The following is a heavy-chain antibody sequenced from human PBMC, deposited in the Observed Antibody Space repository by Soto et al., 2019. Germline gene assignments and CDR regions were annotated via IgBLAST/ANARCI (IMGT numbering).Heavy chain of an antibody. CDR2: IYYSGST. J-gene: IGHJ6*02. CDR1: GGSISSYY. D-gene: IGHD5-12*01. Sequence: QVQLQESGPGLVKPSETLSLTCTVSGGSISSYYWSWIRQPPGKGLEWIGYIYYSGSTNYNPPLKNRVRISGAPSKNQFSLKLRSVTAAGTAVYYCAGDSGHAPPCGMDVWGQGTTVTVSS. V-gene: IGHV4-59*01. CDR3: AGDSGHAPPCGMDV.